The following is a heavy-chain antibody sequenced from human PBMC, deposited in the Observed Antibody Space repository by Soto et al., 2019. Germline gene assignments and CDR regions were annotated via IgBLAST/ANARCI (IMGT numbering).Heavy chain of an antibody. CDR1: GGTFSSYA. CDR2: IIPIFGTA. CDR3: ARVEWEVKRNYYYYYGMDV. Sequence: QVQLVQSGAEVKKPGSSVKVSCKASGGTFSSYAISWVRQAPGQGLEWMGGIIPIFGTANYAQKFQGRVTNTADESTSTAYMELSSLRSEDTAVYYCARVEWEVKRNYYYYYGMDVWGQGTTVTVSS. J-gene: IGHJ6*02. V-gene: IGHV1-69*01. D-gene: IGHD1-26*01.